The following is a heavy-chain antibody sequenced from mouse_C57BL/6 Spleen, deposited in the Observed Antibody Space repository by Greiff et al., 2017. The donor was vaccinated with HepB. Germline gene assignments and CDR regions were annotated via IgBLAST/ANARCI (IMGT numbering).Heavy chain of an antibody. CDR2: ISYDGSN. CDR3: AREDEEGYFDV. J-gene: IGHJ1*03. V-gene: IGHV3-6*01. CDR1: GYSITSGYY. Sequence: EVKLMESGPGLVKPSQSLSLTCSVTGYSITSGYYWNWIRQFPGNKLEWMGYISYDGSNNYNPSLKNRISLTRYTSKNQFFLKLNSVTTEDTATYYCAREDEEGYFDVWGTGTTVTVSS.